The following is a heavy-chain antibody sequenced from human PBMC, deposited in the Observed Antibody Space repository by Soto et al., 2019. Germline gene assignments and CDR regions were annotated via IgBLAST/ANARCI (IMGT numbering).Heavy chain of an antibody. CDR2: IIPIFGTA. J-gene: IGHJ2*01. D-gene: IGHD4-17*01. Sequence: QVQLVQSGAEVKKPGSSVKVSCKTSGGTFSSYAINWVRQAPGQGLEWMGGIIPIFGTANYAQKFQGRITITADKSTNTADIELRSLRSDDTAVYYCASSPPPTVTMYSRFFDLWGRGTLVTVSS. CDR1: GGTFSSYA. V-gene: IGHV1-69*14. CDR3: ASSPPPTVTMYSRFFDL.